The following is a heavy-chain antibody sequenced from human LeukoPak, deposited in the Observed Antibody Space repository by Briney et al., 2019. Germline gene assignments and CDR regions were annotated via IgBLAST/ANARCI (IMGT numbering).Heavy chain of an antibody. CDR2: IIPIFGTA. Sequence: ASVKVSCKTSGGTFSSYAISWVRQDPGQGLEWMGGIIPIFGTANYAQKFQGRVTITADESTSTAYMELSSLRSEDTAVYYCAKDRSLGLAVAGPLGYWGQGTLVTVSS. CDR1: GGTFSSYA. V-gene: IGHV1-69*01. J-gene: IGHJ4*02. D-gene: IGHD6-19*01. CDR3: AKDRSLGLAVAGPLGY.